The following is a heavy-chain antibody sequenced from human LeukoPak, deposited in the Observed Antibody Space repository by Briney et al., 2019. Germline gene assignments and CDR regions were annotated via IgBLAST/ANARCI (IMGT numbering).Heavy chain of an antibody. D-gene: IGHD3-16*02. CDR2: IIPIFGTA. CDR3: ASIRSHSDVWGSYRPDY. V-gene: IGHV1-69*06. CDR1: GGTFSSYA. J-gene: IGHJ4*02. Sequence: GASVKVSCKASGGTFSSYAISWVRQAPGQGLEWMGGIIPIFGTANYAQKFQGRVTITADKSTSTAYMELSSLRSEDTAVYYCASIRSHSDVWGSYRPDYWGQGTLVTVSS.